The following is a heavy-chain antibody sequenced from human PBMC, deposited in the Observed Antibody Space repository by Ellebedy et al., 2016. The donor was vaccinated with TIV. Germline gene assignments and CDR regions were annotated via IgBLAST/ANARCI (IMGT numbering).Heavy chain of an antibody. D-gene: IGHD2-15*01. Sequence: ASVKVSCKASGYTFTSYTVDWVRQAPGQGLEWMGILYPNACNTNYAQQFQGRVTVTRDTSTSTVYMELSSLRSDDTAVYYCARAVTTGGINVFDYWGQGTLVTVSS. J-gene: IGHJ4*02. CDR1: GYTFTSYT. CDR3: ARAVTTGGINVFDY. CDR2: LYPNACNT. V-gene: IGHV1-46*01.